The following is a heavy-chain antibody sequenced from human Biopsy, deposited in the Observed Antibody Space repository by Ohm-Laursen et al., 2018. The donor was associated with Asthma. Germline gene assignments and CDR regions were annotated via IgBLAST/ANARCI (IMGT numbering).Heavy chain of an antibody. CDR3: ARVASDGDVYFGIDV. D-gene: IGHD4-17*01. J-gene: IGHJ6*02. V-gene: IGHV4-30-4*01. Sequence: SQTLSLTCTVSGAYIGTPGYHWSWIRQSPGKGLEWIGFVFYSGTTHYSRSLERRLFLSIDTARNEFSMNLRSLTAADTAVYFCARVASDGDVYFGIDVWGPGSTVSV. CDR1: GAYIGTPGYH. CDR2: VFYSGTT.